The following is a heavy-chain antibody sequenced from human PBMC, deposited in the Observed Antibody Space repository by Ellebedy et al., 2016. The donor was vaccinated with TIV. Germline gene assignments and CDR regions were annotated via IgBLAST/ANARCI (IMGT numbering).Heavy chain of an antibody. D-gene: IGHD3-10*01. CDR2: INAGNGNT. CDR3: ARRGITMVRGVTYNWFDP. V-gene: IGHV1-3*01. J-gene: IGHJ5*02. CDR1: GYTFTSYA. Sequence: ASVKVSXXASGYTFTSYAMHWVRQAPGQRLEWMGWINAGNGNTKYSQKFQGRVTITRDTSASTAYMELSSLRSDDTAVYYCARRGITMVRGVTYNWFDPWGQGTLVTVSS.